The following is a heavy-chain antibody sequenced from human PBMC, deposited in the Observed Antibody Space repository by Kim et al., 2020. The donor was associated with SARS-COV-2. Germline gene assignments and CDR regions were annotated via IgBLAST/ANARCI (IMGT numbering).Heavy chain of an antibody. J-gene: IGHJ5*02. D-gene: IGHD3-10*01. CDR1: GGTFSSYA. Sequence: SVKVSCKASGGTFSSYAISWVRQAPGQGLEWMGGIIPIFGTANYAQKFQGRVTITADESTSTAYMELSSLRSEDTAVYYCAKTQIRSGSYYWSGWRLVVGWFDPWGQGTLVTVSS. CDR3: AKTQIRSGSYYWSGWRLVVGWFDP. V-gene: IGHV1-69*13. CDR2: IIPIFGTA.